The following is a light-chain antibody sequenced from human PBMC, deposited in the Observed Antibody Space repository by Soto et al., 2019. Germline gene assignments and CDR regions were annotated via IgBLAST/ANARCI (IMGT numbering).Light chain of an antibody. Sequence: EIVLTQSPGSLSLSPGERVTLSCRASQSINSAHLAWYQQRPGQAPRLLIYATSRRATGTPDRFSGSRAGTDFTLTISGLEPEDFAVYYCQLYGRSPQFGQGTKLEIK. CDR2: ATS. V-gene: IGKV3-20*01. J-gene: IGKJ2*01. CDR1: QSINSAH. CDR3: QLYGRSPQ.